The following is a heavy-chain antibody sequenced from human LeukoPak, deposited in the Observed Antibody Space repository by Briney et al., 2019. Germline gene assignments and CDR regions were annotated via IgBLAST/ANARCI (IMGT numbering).Heavy chain of an antibody. Sequence: GGSLRLSCAASGFTFDDYAMHWVRQAPGKGLEWVSGISWNSGSIGYADSVKGRFTISRDNAKDSLYLQMNSLRAEDTAVYYCARAGEYYYGSGSKHYYYYGMDVWGQGTTVTVSS. D-gene: IGHD3-10*01. CDR2: ISWNSGSI. CDR1: GFTFDDYA. V-gene: IGHV3-9*01. J-gene: IGHJ6*02. CDR3: ARAGEYYYGSGSKHYYYYGMDV.